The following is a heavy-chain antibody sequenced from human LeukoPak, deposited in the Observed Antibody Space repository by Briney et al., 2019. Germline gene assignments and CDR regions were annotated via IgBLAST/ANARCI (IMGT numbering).Heavy chain of an antibody. CDR2: ISAYNGDT. CDR3: ARPAERQLRYYFDY. J-gene: IGHJ4*02. V-gene: IGHV1-18*01. Sequence: GASVKVSCKATGYTFSNYDISWVRQAPGQGLEWMGWISAYNGDTNYAQELQGRVTMTTDTSTSTAYMELRSLRSDDTAVYYCARPAERQLRYYFDYWGQGTLVTVSS. D-gene: IGHD6-13*01. CDR1: GYTFSNYD.